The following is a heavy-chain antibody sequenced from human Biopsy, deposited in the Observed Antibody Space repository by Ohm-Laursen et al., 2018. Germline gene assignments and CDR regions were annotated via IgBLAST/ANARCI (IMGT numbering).Heavy chain of an antibody. CDR1: GGSTKSYY. V-gene: IGHV4-59*01. CDR2: IYYTGHT. J-gene: IGHJ4*02. CDR3: ARLTGDPSY. Sequence: SQTLSLTCPVSGGSTKSYYWNWIRQSPGKGLEWIGFIYYTGHTNYNPSLKSRATISVDTSKNQFSLKVISVTAADTAVYYCARLTGDPSYWGQGILVTVSS. D-gene: IGHD7-27*01.